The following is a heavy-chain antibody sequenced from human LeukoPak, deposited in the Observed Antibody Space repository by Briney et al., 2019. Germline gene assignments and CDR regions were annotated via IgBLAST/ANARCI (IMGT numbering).Heavy chain of an antibody. J-gene: IGHJ4*02. D-gene: IGHD5-18*01. Sequence: GGSLRLSCVGTGFTFTTYWMAWVRQAPGKGLEWVAKVKNDGSEEYYVDSVEGRSTISRDNAKNSLYLQLNRLRVDDTAVYYCARDTAGFDYWGQGTLVAVSS. CDR1: GFTFTTYW. CDR2: VKNDGSEE. CDR3: ARDTAGFDY. V-gene: IGHV3-7*04.